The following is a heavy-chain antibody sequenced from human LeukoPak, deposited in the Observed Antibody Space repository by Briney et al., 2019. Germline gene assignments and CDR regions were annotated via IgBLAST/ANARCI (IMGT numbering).Heavy chain of an antibody. V-gene: IGHV3-21*01. CDR3: ASLMTTVTTGDY. CDR1: GFTFSSYS. CDR2: ISSSSSYI. D-gene: IGHD4-17*01. Sequence: GGSLRLSCAASGFTFSSYSMNWVRQAPGKGLEWVSSISSSSSYIYYADSVKGRFTISRDNAKNSLYLQMNSLRAEDTAVYYCASLMTTVTTGDYWGQGTLVTVSS. J-gene: IGHJ4*02.